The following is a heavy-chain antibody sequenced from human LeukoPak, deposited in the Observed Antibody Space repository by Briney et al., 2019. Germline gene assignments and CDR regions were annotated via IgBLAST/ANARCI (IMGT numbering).Heavy chain of an antibody. CDR1: GFTFSTYA. Sequence: GGSLRRSCAVSGFTFSTYAMSWVRQAPGKGLEWVSAISGSGGSTYYADSVKGRFTISRDNSKNTLYLQMNSLRAEDTAVYYCAKDSSGYPGGDAFDIWGHGTMVTVSS. D-gene: IGHD3-22*01. CDR2: ISGSGGST. CDR3: AKDSSGYPGGDAFDI. V-gene: IGHV3-23*01. J-gene: IGHJ3*02.